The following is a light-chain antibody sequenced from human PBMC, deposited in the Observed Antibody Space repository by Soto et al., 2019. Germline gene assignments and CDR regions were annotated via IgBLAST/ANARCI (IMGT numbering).Light chain of an antibody. Sequence: DIVMTQSPLSLSVTPGEPASISCRSSQSLLHSNGYTHLDWYLQKPEQSPQLLSYLGSNRASGVPDRFSGSGSGTDFTLKISRVEAEDVGVYYCMQALQTPFTFGPGTKVDIK. V-gene: IGKV2-28*01. CDR3: MQALQTPFT. CDR1: QSLLHSNGYTH. CDR2: LGS. J-gene: IGKJ3*01.